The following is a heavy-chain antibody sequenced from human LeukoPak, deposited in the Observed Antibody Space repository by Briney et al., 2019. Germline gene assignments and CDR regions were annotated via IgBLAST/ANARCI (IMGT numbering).Heavy chain of an antibody. CDR1: GFSVNSFG. Sequence: GGSLRLSCAVSGFSVNSFGMSWVRQAPGKGLEWTSAISINGETTWYADSVKGRFIISRDNSKNALYLQLSSLRVEDTAVYYCAQGFSSGWYPNWGQGSLVSVSS. D-gene: IGHD6-19*01. V-gene: IGHV3-23*01. J-gene: IGHJ4*02. CDR3: AQGFSSGWYPN. CDR2: ISINGETT.